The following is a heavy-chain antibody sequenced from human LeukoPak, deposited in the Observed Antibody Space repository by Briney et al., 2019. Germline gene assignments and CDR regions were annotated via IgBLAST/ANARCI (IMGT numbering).Heavy chain of an antibody. CDR2: IWYDGSNK. Sequence: GRSLRLSCAASGFTFSSYGMHWVRQAPGKGLEWVAVIWYDGSNKYYTDSVEGRFTISRDNSKNTLYLQMNSLRAEDTAVYYCARGQYSPDYWGQGTLVTVSS. CDR1: GFTFSSYG. J-gene: IGHJ4*02. V-gene: IGHV3-33*01. D-gene: IGHD2-15*01. CDR3: ARGQYSPDY.